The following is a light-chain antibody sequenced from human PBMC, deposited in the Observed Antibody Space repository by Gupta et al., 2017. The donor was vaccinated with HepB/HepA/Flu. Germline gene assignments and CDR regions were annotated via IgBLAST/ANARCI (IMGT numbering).Light chain of an antibody. Sequence: SDVGAYKYVSWYQQHPGKAPKLMIYDVSKRPSGVPDRFSGSKSGNTASLTISGLQAEDEADYYCCSYAGSYIWVFGGGTKLTVL. V-gene: IGLV2-11*01. CDR3: CSYAGSYIWV. J-gene: IGLJ3*02. CDR2: DVS. CDR1: SDVGAYKY.